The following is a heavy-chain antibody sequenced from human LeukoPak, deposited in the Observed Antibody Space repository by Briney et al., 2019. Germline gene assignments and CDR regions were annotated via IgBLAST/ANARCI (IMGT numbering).Heavy chain of an antibody. V-gene: IGHV3-66*01. J-gene: IGHJ3*02. CDR3: ARKLFQSGTDAFDI. CDR2: IYSGGST. CDR1: GFTVSSNY. Sequence: GGSLRLSCVASGFTVSSNYMSWVRQAPGKGLEWVSVIYSGGSTYYADSVKGRFTISRDNSKNTLYLQMNSLRAEDTAVYYCARKLFQSGTDAFDIWGQGTMVTVSS. D-gene: IGHD3-10*02.